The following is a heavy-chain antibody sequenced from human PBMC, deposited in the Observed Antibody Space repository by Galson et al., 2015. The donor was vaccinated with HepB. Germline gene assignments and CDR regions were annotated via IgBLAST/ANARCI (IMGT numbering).Heavy chain of an antibody. V-gene: IGHV1-18*01. CDR2: ISAYNGSA. CDR1: GYTFTSYG. D-gene: IGHD4-17*01. Sequence: SVKVSCKASGYTFTSYGISWVRQAPGQGLEWMGWISAYNGSANYAQKLQGRVTMTTDTSTSTAYMELRSLRSDDTAVYYCARLHSYGDLPDYWGQGTLVTVSS. J-gene: IGHJ4*02. CDR3: ARLHSYGDLPDY.